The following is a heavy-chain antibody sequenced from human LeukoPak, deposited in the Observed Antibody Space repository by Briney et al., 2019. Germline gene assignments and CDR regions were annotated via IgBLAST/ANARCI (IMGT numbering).Heavy chain of an antibody. CDR3: ANGWSPDY. V-gene: IGHV3-33*06. Sequence: GRSLRLSCAASGFTLSNYGMHWVRQAPGKGLEWVAVIWYDGSSKYYADSVKGRFTISRDNSKNTLYLQMNSLRAEDTAVYHCANGWSPDYWGRGTLVTVSS. J-gene: IGHJ4*02. D-gene: IGHD2-15*01. CDR2: IWYDGSSK. CDR1: GFTLSNYG.